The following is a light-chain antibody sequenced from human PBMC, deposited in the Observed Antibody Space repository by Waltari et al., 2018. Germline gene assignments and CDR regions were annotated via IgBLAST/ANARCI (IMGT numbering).Light chain of an antibody. Sequence: DIQMPQSPSTLSASAGDRVTITCRASQSVSSWLAWYQQKPGKAPKLLIYKSSTLESGVPSRFSGSGSGTEFTLTISSLQPDDFATYYCQQYNLYPLTFGGGTKVEIK. CDR2: KSS. J-gene: IGKJ4*01. CDR3: QQYNLYPLT. V-gene: IGKV1-5*03. CDR1: QSVSSW.